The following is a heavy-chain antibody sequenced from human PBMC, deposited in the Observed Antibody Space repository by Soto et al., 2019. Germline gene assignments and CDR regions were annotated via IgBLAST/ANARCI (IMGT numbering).Heavy chain of an antibody. V-gene: IGHV4-34*01. CDR3: ARAYNRRRPNDFWSGHPFDY. CDR2: INHSGST. CDR1: GGSFSGYY. D-gene: IGHD3-3*01. J-gene: IGHJ4*02. Sequence: PSETLSLTCAVYGGSFSGYYWSWIRQPPGKGLEWIGEINHSGSTNYNPSLKSRVTISVDTSKNQFSLKLSSVTAADAAVYYCARAYNRRRPNDFWSGHPFDYWGQGTLVTVSS.